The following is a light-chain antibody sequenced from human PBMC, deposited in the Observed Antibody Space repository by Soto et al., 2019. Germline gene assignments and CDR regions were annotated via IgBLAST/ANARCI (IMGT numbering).Light chain of an antibody. J-gene: IGKJ2*01. Sequence: IQSAFTLSASVGERLDFSSRASQSISTYLNWYQHKPGKAPELLIYSASNLQSGVPSRFSGSGSGTDFTLTIISLHPEDFATYFCQQSFSAPYTFGQGTKVDIK. V-gene: IGKV1-39*01. CDR3: QQSFSAPYT. CDR2: SAS. CDR1: QSISTY.